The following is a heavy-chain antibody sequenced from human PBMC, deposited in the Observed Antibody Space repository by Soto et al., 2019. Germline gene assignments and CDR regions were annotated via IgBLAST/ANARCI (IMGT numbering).Heavy chain of an antibody. CDR2: IWYDGSNK. D-gene: IGHD4-17*01. J-gene: IGHJ4*02. CDR1: GFTLSSYG. V-gene: IGHV3-33*01. CDR3: AREDYGVLDY. Sequence: QVQLVESGGGVVQPGRSLRLSCAASGFTLSSYGMHWVRQAPGKGLEWVAVIWYDGSNKYYADSVKGRFTISRDNSKNTLYLQMNSLRAEDTAVYYCAREDYGVLDYWGQGTLVTVSS.